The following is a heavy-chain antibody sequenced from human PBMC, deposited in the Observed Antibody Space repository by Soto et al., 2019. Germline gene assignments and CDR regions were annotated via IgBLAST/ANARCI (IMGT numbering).Heavy chain of an antibody. J-gene: IGHJ5*02. CDR1: GGTFSSYA. D-gene: IGHD3-10*01. Sequence: QVQLVQSGAEVKKPGSSVKVSCKASGGTFSSYAISWVRQAPGQGLEWMGGIIPIFGTANYAQKFQGRVTITADESTSTAYMELSSLRSEDTAVYYCASVVYYYGSGSYLLNWFDPWGQGTLVIVSS. V-gene: IGHV1-69*01. CDR3: ASVVYYYGSGSYLLNWFDP. CDR2: IIPIFGTA.